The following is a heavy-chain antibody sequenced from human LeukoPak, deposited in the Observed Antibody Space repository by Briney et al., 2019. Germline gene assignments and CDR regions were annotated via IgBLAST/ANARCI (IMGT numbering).Heavy chain of an antibody. J-gene: IGHJ5*02. CDR2: IYYSGST. D-gene: IGHD3-16*01. CDR3: ARGRVRYWFDP. CDR1: GFTFSDYY. V-gene: IGHV4-59*01. Sequence: GSLRLSCAASGFTFSDYYMSWIRQAPGKGLEWIGYIYYSGSTNYNPSLKSRVTISVDTSKNQFSLKLSSVTAADTAVYYCARGRVRYWFDPWGQGTLVTVSS.